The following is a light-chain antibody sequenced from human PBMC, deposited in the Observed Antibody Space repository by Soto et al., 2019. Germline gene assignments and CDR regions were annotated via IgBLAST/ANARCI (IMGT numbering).Light chain of an antibody. CDR3: QQYGSSPPWT. J-gene: IGKJ1*01. CDR2: GAS. V-gene: IGKV3-20*01. Sequence: EIVLTQSPGTLSLSPGERATLSCRASQSVSSSYLAWYQQKPGQAPRLLIYGASSRATGITDRFSGSGSGTDFSLTISRQEPEDCAVYYCQQYGSSPPWTFVQGTKVEIK. CDR1: QSVSSSY.